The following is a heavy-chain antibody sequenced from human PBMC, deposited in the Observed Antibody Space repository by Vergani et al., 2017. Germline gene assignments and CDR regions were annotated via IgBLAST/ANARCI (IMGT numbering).Heavy chain of an antibody. CDR1: GFTFSDYY. V-gene: IGHV4-34*09. CDR3: ARSSGHSSSLKWFDP. Sequence: VQLVESGGGLVKPGGSLRLSCAASGFTFSDYYMSWIRQPPGKGLEWIGEINHSGRTKYNPTLKSRVTISVDTSKDQFSLRLNSVTAADTAVYYCARSSGHSSSLKWFDPWGQGTLVTVSS. CDR2: INHSGRT. D-gene: IGHD6-13*01. J-gene: IGHJ5*02.